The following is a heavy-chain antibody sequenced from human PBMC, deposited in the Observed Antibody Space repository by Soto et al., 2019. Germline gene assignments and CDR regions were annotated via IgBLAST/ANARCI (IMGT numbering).Heavy chain of an antibody. V-gene: IGHV1-3*01. Sequence: ASVKVSSKASGYTFTSYAMHRVPKAPGQRLEWMGWINAGNGNTKYSPKFQGRVTITRDSSASTAYMELSSLRFEDTAVYYCAREYCSSSSCYSWFDPWGQGTLVTVSS. J-gene: IGHJ5*02. CDR3: AREYCSSSSCYSWFDP. D-gene: IGHD2-2*01. CDR2: INAGNGNT. CDR1: GYTFTSYA.